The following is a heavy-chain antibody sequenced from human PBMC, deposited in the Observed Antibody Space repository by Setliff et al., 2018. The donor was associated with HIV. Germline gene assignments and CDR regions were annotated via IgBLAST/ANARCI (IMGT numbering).Heavy chain of an antibody. CDR1: GGSISSGSYY. V-gene: IGHV4-61*09. CDR3: ASLDGSESPYIYYYYMDV. CDR2: IHTTGTT. Sequence: SLTCTVSGGSISSGSYYWSWIRQPAGEGLEWIGQIHTTGTTYYNPSLKSRAAISVDTSKNQISLKLSSVTAADTAVYYCASLDGSESPYIYYYYMDVWGEGTAVTVSS. J-gene: IGHJ6*03. D-gene: IGHD3-10*01.